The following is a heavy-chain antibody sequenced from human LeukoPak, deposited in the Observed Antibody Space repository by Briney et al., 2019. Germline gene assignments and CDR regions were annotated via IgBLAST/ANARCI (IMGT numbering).Heavy chain of an antibody. V-gene: IGHV3-48*04. CDR3: ARDYHYAFDN. CDR2: IWTRSGNK. D-gene: IGHD4-17*01. Sequence: GGSLRLSCAASGFTFSDYSMNWVRQAPGKGLEWISYIWTRSGNKKYADSVKGRFTISGDNPKSSLYLQMNSLRVEDTAVYYCARDYHYAFDNWGQGTLVTVSS. CDR1: GFTFSDYS. J-gene: IGHJ4*02.